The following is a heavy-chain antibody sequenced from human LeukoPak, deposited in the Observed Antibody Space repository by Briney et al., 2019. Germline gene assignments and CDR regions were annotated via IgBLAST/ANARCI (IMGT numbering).Heavy chain of an antibody. V-gene: IGHV3-21*01. CDR1: GFTFSSYN. CDR2: ISSSSSYI. Sequence: GGSLRLSCAASGFTFSSYNMNWVRQAPGKGLEWVSSISSSSSYIYYADSVKGWFAISRDNAKNSLYLQMNSLRAEDTAVYYCARDRDTVVVPAASAWNWFDPWGQGTLVTVSS. CDR3: ARDRDTVVVPAASAWNWFDP. D-gene: IGHD2-2*01. J-gene: IGHJ5*02.